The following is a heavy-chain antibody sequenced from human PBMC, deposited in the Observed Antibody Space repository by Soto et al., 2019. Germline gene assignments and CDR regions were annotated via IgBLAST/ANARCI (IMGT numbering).Heavy chain of an antibody. V-gene: IGHV4-39*01. CDR3: ARHSWFGEYFDY. CDR2: IYYSGST. CDR1: GGSISSSSYY. D-gene: IGHD3-10*01. Sequence: QLQLQESGTGLVKPSETLSLTCTVSGGSISSSSYYWGWIRQPPGKGLEWIGSIYYSGSTYYNPFLKSRVTISVDTSKNQFSLKLSSVTAADTAVYYCARHSWFGEYFDYWGQGTLVTVSS. J-gene: IGHJ4*02.